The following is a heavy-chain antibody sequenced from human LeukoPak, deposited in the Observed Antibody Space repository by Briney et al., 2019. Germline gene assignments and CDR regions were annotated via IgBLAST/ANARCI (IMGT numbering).Heavy chain of an antibody. CDR2: IYYSGST. J-gene: IGHJ4*02. D-gene: IGHD6-19*01. CDR1: GGSISSGDYY. V-gene: IGHV4-30-4*08. CDR3: AKDPSSGWYGGSY. Sequence: SQTLSLTCTVSGGSISSGDYYWSWLRQPPGKGLEWIGYIYYSGSTYYNPSLKSRVTISVDTSKSQFSLKLSSVTAADTAVYYCAKDPSSGWYGGSYGGQGILVTVSS.